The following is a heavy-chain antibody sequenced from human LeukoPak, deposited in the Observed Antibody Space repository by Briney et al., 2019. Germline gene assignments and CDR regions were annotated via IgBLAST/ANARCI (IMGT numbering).Heavy chain of an antibody. J-gene: IGHJ4*02. Sequence: SETLSLTCTVSGGSISTYYWSWIRQPPGKGLEWIGRIYTSGSTNYNPSLKSRVTMSVDTSKNQFSLKLSSVTAADTAVYYCARSRRDGYSTIDYWGQGTLVTVSS. CDR1: GGSISTYY. CDR3: ARSRRDGYSTIDY. D-gene: IGHD5-24*01. V-gene: IGHV4-4*07. CDR2: IYTSGST.